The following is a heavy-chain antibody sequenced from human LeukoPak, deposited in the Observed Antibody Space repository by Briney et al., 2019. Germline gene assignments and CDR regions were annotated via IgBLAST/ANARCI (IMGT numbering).Heavy chain of an antibody. D-gene: IGHD2-21*01. CDR2: IYWDDNK. CDR3: AHSKSRYSNTWGAFDY. J-gene: IGHJ4*02. Sequence: SGPTLVNPTQTLTLTCTFSGFSLHTSAVGVGWIRQPPGKALEWLALIYWDDNKRYSPSLKRRLTFTKDTSKSQVVHTMTNMDPVDTATYFCAHSKSRYSNTWGAFDYWGPGTPVTVSS. V-gene: IGHV2-5*02. CDR1: GFSLHTSAVG.